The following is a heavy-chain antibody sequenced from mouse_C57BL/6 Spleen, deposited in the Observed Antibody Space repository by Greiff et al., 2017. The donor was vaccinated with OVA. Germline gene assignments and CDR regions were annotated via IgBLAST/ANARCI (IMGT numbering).Heavy chain of an antibody. CDR3: ARRGDGRGYWYFDV. CDR1: GYTFTSYW. CDR2: IDPYDSYT. Sequence: VQLQQPGAELVMPGASVKLSCKASGYTFTSYWMHWVKQRPGQGLEWIGEIDPYDSYTNYNQKFKGKSTLTVDKSSSTAYMPLSSLTSEDSAVYYCARRGDGRGYWYFDVWGTVTTVTVSS. J-gene: IGHJ1*03. D-gene: IGHD2-3*01. V-gene: IGHV1-69*01.